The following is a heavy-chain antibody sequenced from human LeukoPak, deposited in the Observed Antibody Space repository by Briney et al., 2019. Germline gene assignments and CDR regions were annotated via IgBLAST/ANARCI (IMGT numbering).Heavy chain of an antibody. J-gene: IGHJ6*02. CDR1: GFRFDDYG. CDR3: ARALNKIIGSHFNGLDV. CDR2: INWNGGST. Sequence: GGSLRLSCAASGFRFDDYGMSWVRQAPGKELEWVSAINWNGGSTGYADSVKGRFTISRDNAKNSLYLQMNSLRAEDTALYYCARALNKIIGSHFNGLDVWGQGTTVTVSS. D-gene: IGHD3-10*01. V-gene: IGHV3-20*04.